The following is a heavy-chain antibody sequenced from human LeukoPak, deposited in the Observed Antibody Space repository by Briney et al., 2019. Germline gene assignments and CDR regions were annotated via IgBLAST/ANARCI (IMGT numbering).Heavy chain of an antibody. CDR1: GFTFSSYA. V-gene: IGHV3-23*01. J-gene: IGHJ3*02. CDR3: AKGGSRCSSTSCYGHIAVAEGDAFDI. CDR2: ISGSGGST. Sequence: PGGSLRLSCAASGFTFSSYAMSWVRQAPGKGLEWVSAISGSGGSTYYADSVKGRFTISRDNSKNTLYLQMNSLRAEDTAVYYCAKGGSRCSSTSCYGHIAVAEGDAFDIWGQGTMVTVSS. D-gene: IGHD2-2*01.